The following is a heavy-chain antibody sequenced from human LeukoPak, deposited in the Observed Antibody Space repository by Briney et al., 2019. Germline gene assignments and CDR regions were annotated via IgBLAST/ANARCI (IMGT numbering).Heavy chain of an antibody. V-gene: IGHV1-24*01. CDR1: GYTLTELS. D-gene: IGHD6-13*01. Sequence: GASVKVSCKVSGYTLTELSMHWVRQAPGKGLEWMGGFDPEDGETIYAQKFQGRVTMTEDTSTDTAYMELSRLRSDDTAVYYCARVYSSSWSYYFDYWGQGTLVTVSS. J-gene: IGHJ4*02. CDR2: FDPEDGET. CDR3: ARVYSSSWSYYFDY.